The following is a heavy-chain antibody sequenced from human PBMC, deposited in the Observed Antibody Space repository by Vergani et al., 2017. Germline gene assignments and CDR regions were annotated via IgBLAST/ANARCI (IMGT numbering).Heavy chain of an antibody. Sequence: QVQLQESGPGLVKPSETLSLTCAVSGYSISSGYYWGWIRQPPGKGLEWIGSIYHSGSTYYNPSLKSRVTISVDTSKNQFSLKLSYVTAADTAVYYCARGGYYCSSTSCYARSLDWFDPWGQGTLVTVSS. V-gene: IGHV4-38-2*01. CDR2: IYHSGST. CDR1: GYSISSGYY. J-gene: IGHJ5*02. CDR3: ARGGYYCSSTSCYARSLDWFDP. D-gene: IGHD2-2*01.